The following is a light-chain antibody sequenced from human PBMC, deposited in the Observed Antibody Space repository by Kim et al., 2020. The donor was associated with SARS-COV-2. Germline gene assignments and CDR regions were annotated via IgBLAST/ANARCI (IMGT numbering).Light chain of an antibody. CDR2: EVS. J-gene: IGLJ3*02. Sequence: GSPGQSITISCTGTSSDVGSYNLVSWYQQHPGKAPKLMIYEVSERPSGVSNRFSGSKSGNTASLTISGLQAEDEADYYCCSYAGRGFGGGTQLTVL. CDR3: CSYAGRG. V-gene: IGLV2-23*02. CDR1: SSDVGSYNL.